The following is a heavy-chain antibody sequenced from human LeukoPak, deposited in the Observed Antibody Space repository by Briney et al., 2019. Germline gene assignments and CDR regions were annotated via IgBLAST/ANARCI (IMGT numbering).Heavy chain of an antibody. CDR2: INHSGST. Sequence: SETLSLTCTVPGYSISSGYYWTWIRQPPGQALEWIATINHSGSTYYKPSLKSRVSISVDTSKNQFSLKLSSVAAADTAVYYCARYRGTSTSGSFYFDYWGQGTLVTVSS. D-gene: IGHD3-10*01. J-gene: IGHJ4*02. CDR3: ARYRGTSTSGSFYFDY. V-gene: IGHV4-38-2*02. CDR1: GYSISSGYY.